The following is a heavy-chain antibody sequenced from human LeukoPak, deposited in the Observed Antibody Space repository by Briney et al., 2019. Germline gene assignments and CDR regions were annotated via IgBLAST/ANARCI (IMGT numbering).Heavy chain of an antibody. J-gene: IGHJ4*02. CDR1: GGSISSYY. D-gene: IGHD5-24*01. CDR3: ARGRGRLVSWLQLEYYFDY. V-gene: IGHV4-34*01. CDR2: INHRGST. Sequence: SETLSLTCTVSGGSISSYYWSWIRPPAGKGLEGIGEINHRGSTNYNPSLKSRVTISVDTSKTQFSLKLSSVTAADTAVYYCARGRGRLVSWLQLEYYFDYWGQGTLVTVSS.